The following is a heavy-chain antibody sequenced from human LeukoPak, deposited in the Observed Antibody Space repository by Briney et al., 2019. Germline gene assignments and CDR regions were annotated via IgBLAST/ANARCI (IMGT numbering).Heavy chain of an antibody. V-gene: IGHV1-8*01. D-gene: IGHD3-3*01. CDR2: INPNSGNT. J-gene: IGHJ5*02. CDR3: ARGVPFLGVVITSSVWFDP. CDR1: GYTFTTYD. Sequence: SVKGSCKASGYTFTTYDINCVRQATGQGGEWMGWINPNSGNTGYAQKFQGRVTMTRNTSISTAYMERSRRRAEDTAVYYCARGVPFLGVVITSSVWFDPWGQGTLVTVSS.